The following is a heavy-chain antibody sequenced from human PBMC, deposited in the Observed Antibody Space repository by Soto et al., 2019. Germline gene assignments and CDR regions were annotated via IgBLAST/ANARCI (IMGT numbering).Heavy chain of an antibody. J-gene: IGHJ3*02. D-gene: IGHD6-13*01. CDR2: IYSGGST. CDR1: GFTVSSNY. V-gene: IGHV3-53*01. CDR3: ARDIAAAGFDAFDI. Sequence: GGSLRLSCAASGFTVSSNYMSWVRQAPGKRLEWVSVIYSGGSTYYADSVKGRFTISRDNSKNTLYLQMNSLRAEDTAVYYCARDIAAAGFDAFDIWGQGTMVTVSS.